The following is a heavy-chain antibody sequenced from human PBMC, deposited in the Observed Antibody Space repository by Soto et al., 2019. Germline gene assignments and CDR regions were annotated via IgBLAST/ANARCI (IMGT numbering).Heavy chain of an antibody. V-gene: IGHV4-59*01. CDR3: ARGHNYGSGTSP. CDR2: IYYSGST. Sequence: SETLSLTCTVSGGSISSYYWSWIRQPPGKGLEWIGYIYYSGSTNYNPSLKSRVTISVDTSKNQFSLKLSSVTAADTAVYYCARGHNYGSGTSPWGQGTLVTVSS. J-gene: IGHJ5*02. D-gene: IGHD3-10*01. CDR1: GGSISSYY.